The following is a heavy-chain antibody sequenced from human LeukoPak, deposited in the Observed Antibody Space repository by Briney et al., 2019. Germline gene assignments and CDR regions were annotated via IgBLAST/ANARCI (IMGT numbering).Heavy chain of an antibody. Sequence: PSETLSLTCAVYGGSFSGYYWSWIRQPPGKGLEWIGEINHSGSTNYNPSLKSRVTISVDTSKNQFSLKLSSVTAADTAVYYCARLWSSVDVWGQGTTVTVSS. CDR2: INHSGST. V-gene: IGHV4-34*01. D-gene: IGHD3-10*01. J-gene: IGHJ6*02. CDR3: ARLWSSVDV. CDR1: GGSFSGYY.